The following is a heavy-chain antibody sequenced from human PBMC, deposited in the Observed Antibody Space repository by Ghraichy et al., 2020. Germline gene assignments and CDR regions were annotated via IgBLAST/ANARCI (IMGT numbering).Heavy chain of an antibody. V-gene: IGHV3-21*01. CDR2: IDSNSDYI. D-gene: IGHD6-19*01. CDR1: GFTFSSYS. CDR3: AREYSSGWHPFDY. Sequence: GGSLRLSCAASGFTFSSYSMNWVRQAPGKGLEWVSSIDSNSDYIYYAGSVKGRFTISRDNAKNSLYLEIYSLRAEDTAVYYCAREYSSGWHPFDYWGQGTLVTVSS. J-gene: IGHJ4*02.